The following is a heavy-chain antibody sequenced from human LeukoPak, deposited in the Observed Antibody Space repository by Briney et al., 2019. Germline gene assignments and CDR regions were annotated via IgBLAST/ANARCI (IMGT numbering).Heavy chain of an antibody. CDR2: ISYDGSNK. J-gene: IGHJ4*02. Sequence: GGSLRLSCAASGFTFSSYAMHWVRQAPGKGLEWVAVISYDGSNKYYADSVKGRFTISRDNSKNTLYLQMNSLRAEDTAVYYCARGQVYSSSWYPLDYYFGYWGQGTLVTVSS. D-gene: IGHD6-13*01. V-gene: IGHV3-30-3*01. CDR1: GFTFSSYA. CDR3: ARGQVYSSSWYPLDYYFGY.